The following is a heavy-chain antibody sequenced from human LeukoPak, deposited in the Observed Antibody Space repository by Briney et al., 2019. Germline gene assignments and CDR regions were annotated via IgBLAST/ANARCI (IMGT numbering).Heavy chain of an antibody. J-gene: IGHJ6*03. D-gene: IGHD2-2*01. CDR3: AKEGIVVVIAALMDV. CDR2: ISGSGGTT. CDR1: GFTFSSYG. Sequence: GGSLRLSCAASGFTFSSYGMSWVRQAPGKGLEGVSAISGSGGTTYYADSVKGRFTISRDNSKNTLYLQMNSPRAEDTAVYYCAKEGIVVVIAALMDVWGKGTTVTISS. V-gene: IGHV3-23*01.